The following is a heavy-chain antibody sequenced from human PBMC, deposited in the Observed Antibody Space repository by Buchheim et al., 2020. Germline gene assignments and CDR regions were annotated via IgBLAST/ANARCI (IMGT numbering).Heavy chain of an antibody. CDR3: AHRRGSYDASAFFRY. CDR1: GFSLSANGEG. Sequence: QITLKESGPSLVKPTQTLNLTCTFSGFSLSANGEGVGWVRQPPGKALEWLALILWDDTRRYNPSLKSRFTITKDTSKNQVVLTMTNVDPVDTATYFCAHRRGSYDASAFFRYWGQGTL. V-gene: IGHV2-5*02. CDR2: ILWDDTR. D-gene: IGHD4/OR15-4a*01. J-gene: IGHJ4*02.